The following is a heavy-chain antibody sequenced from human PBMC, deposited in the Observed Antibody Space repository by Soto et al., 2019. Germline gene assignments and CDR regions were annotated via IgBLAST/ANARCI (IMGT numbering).Heavy chain of an antibody. J-gene: IGHJ3*02. CDR1: GFTFSSYG. Sequence: QVQLVESGGGVVQPGRSLRLSCAASGFTFSSYGMHWVRQAPGKGLEWVAVIWYDGSNKYYADSVKGRFTISRDNSKNTLYLQMNSLRAEDTAVCYCARDRPNDDIWGQGTMVTVSS. V-gene: IGHV3-33*01. CDR3: ARDRPNDDI. D-gene: IGHD1-1*01. CDR2: IWYDGSNK.